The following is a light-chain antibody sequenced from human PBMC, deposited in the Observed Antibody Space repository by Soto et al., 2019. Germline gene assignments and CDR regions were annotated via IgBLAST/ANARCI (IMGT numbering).Light chain of an antibody. Sequence: ENVLTQSPGTLSLSTGERATLSCRASQSVSSNYLAWYQQKPVQAPRLLVYGASSRATGIPDRFSGSGSGTDFTLTISRLEPEDFAVYYCQQYGSSRWTFGQGTMV. CDR1: QSVSSNY. CDR2: GAS. J-gene: IGKJ1*01. V-gene: IGKV3-20*01. CDR3: QQYGSSRWT.